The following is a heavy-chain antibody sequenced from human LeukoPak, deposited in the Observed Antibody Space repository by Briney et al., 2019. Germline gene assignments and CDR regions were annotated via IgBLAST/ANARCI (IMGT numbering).Heavy chain of an antibody. Sequence: GGSLRLSCATSGFTFSSYEVNWVRQAPGKGLEWVSYISSSGSTIYYADSVKGRFTISRDNAKNSLYLRMNSLRAEDTAVYYCARVLSTLSGSSDYWGQGTLVTVSS. CDR3: ARVLSTLSGSSDY. V-gene: IGHV3-48*03. CDR2: ISSSGSTI. CDR1: GFTFSSYE. D-gene: IGHD1-26*01. J-gene: IGHJ4*02.